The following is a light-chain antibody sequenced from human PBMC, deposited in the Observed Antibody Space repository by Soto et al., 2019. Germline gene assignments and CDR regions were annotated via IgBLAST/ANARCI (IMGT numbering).Light chain of an antibody. J-gene: IGKJ4*01. CDR3: QQRSDWPST. Sequence: EIVLTQSPATLSLSPGERATLSCRASQSVSRYLAWYQQKPGQAPRLLIYDASNRATGIPARFSGSGSGTDFTLTISSLEPEDFAVYYCQQRSDWPSTFGGATKVLIK. V-gene: IGKV3-11*01. CDR1: QSVSRY. CDR2: DAS.